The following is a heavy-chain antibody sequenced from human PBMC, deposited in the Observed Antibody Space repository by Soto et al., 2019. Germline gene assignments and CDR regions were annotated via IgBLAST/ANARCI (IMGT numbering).Heavy chain of an antibody. CDR3: STSANYYDTRRYRWYFDV. CDR1: GFTFSNAW. CDR2: IKSKTDGGTT. V-gene: IGHV3-15*01. Sequence: EVQVVESGGGLVKPGGSLRLSCAASGFTFSNAWMSWVRQAPGKGLEWVARIKSKTDGGTTDYAAPVKGRFIISRDDSKTTLYLQVNSLKTEDTAVYYCSTSANYYDTRRYRWYFDVWGRGTLVTVSS. J-gene: IGHJ2*01. D-gene: IGHD3-22*01.